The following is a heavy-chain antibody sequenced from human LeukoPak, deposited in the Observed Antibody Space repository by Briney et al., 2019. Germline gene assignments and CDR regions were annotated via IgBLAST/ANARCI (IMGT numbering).Heavy chain of an antibody. CDR2: ISSGSDYI. D-gene: IGHD6-19*01. CDR3: ARAVGSGWYLDY. CDR1: GLSISSYS. J-gene: IGHJ4*02. V-gene: IGHV3-21*01. Sequence: GGSLRLSCAVSGLSISSYSMNWVRQAPGKGLEWVSSISSGSDYIYYADSVKGRYTISRDNAQNSLYLQMNSLRAEDTAVYYCARAVGSGWYLDYWGQGTLVTVSS.